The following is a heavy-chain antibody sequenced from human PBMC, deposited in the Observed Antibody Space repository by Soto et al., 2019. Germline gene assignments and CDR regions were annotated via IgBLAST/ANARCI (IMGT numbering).Heavy chain of an antibody. CDR3: ARGVTMVRGILDY. Sequence: QVQLRESGPGLVKPSQTLSLTCTVSGGSISSGDYYWSWIRQPPGKGLEWIGYIYYSGSTYYNPSLKSRVTISVDTSKNQFSLKLSSVTAADTAVYYCARGVTMVRGILDYWGQGTLVTVSS. CDR1: GGSISSGDYY. CDR2: IYYSGST. J-gene: IGHJ4*02. V-gene: IGHV4-30-4*01. D-gene: IGHD3-10*01.